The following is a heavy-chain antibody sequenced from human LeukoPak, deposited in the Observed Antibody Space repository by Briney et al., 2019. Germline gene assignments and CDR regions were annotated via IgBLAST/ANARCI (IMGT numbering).Heavy chain of an antibody. CDR1: GFTFDDYA. V-gene: IGHV3-9*03. CDR3: AKGDAAGTLGGAFDI. Sequence: PGRSLRLSCAASGFTFDDYAMHWVRQAPGKGLEWVSGISWNSGSIGYADSVKGRFTISRDNAKNSLYLQMNSLRTEDMALYYCAKGDAAGTLGGAFDIWGQGTMVTVSS. D-gene: IGHD6-13*01. CDR2: ISWNSGSI. J-gene: IGHJ3*02.